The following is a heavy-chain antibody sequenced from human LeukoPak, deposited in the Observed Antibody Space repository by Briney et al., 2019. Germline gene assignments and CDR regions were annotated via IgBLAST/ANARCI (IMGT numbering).Heavy chain of an antibody. Sequence: PSEALSLTCTVPRGSISSYYWSWMRQPAGERLERIGRIYASRSTNYNPSPKSRVTMTVATTKNQFSLKLSSVTAADSAVYKCAIVLVAGPFYGSGSPGFDYWGQGTPVTVSS. J-gene: IGHJ4*02. CDR3: AIVLVAGPFYGSGSPGFDY. CDR2: IYASRST. D-gene: IGHD3-10*01. V-gene: IGHV4-4*07. CDR1: RGSISSYY.